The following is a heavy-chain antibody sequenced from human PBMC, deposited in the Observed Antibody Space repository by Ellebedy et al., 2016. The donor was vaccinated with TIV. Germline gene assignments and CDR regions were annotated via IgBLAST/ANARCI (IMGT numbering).Heavy chain of an antibody. CDR1: GYTFTSYG. CDR3: ARDYAVVTRKYYYYGMDV. J-gene: IGHJ6*02. V-gene: IGHV1-18*01. D-gene: IGHD4-23*01. CDR2: ISAYNGNT. Sequence: ASVKVSCKASGYTFTSYGISWVRQAPGQGLEWMGWISAYNGNTNYAQKLQGRVTMTTDTSTSTAYMELRSLRSEDTAVYYCARDYAVVTRKYYYYGMDVWGQGTTVTVSS.